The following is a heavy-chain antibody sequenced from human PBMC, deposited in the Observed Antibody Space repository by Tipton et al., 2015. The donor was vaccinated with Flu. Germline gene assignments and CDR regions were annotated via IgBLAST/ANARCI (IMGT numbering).Heavy chain of an antibody. CDR1: GFTFSSYG. CDR2: IWFDGSKK. D-gene: IGHD5-12*01. V-gene: IGHV3-33*01. J-gene: IGHJ4*02. Sequence: SLRLSCAASGFTFSSYGMHWVRQAPGKGLEWVAIIWFDGSKKYYGDSVKGRFTISRDNSKNTLSLQMDSLTVEDTALYYCARAREGYGGPRLDFWGQGTLVSVSS. CDR3: ARAREGYGGPRLDF.